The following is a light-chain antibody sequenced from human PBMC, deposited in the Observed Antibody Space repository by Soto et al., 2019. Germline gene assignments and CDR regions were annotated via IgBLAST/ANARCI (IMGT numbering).Light chain of an antibody. CDR3: QQYNNWPPT. J-gene: IGKJ5*01. V-gene: IGKV3-15*01. Sequence: IVMTQSPATLSVSPGERATLSCRASQSISSKLAWYQQKPGQAPRLLIYGASTRATGIPARFSGSGSGTEFTLTISSLQSEDLAVYYCQQYNNWPPTFGRGTRLEIK. CDR2: GAS. CDR1: QSISSK.